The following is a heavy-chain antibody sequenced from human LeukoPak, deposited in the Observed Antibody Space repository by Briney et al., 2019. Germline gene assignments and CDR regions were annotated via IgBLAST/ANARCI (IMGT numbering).Heavy chain of an antibody. CDR2: LSYTGKT. Sequence: PSETLSLTCNVSGVSVSTSLWNWIRQRPGKGLEWIGCLSYTGKTDYNPSLKSRASISLGSSNNHFSLKLTSVTAADTAVYYCSEGYFEPFQLWRRGTLVTVSS. D-gene: IGHD1-26*01. V-gene: IGHV4-59*02. J-gene: IGHJ4*02. CDR1: GVSVSTSL. CDR3: SEGYFEPFQL.